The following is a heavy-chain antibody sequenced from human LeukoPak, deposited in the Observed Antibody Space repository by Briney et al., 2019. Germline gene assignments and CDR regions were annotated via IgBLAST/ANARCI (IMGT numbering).Heavy chain of an antibody. CDR1: GGSISSYN. V-gene: IGHV4-59*01. CDR3: AVSVYGSGSYWDFDY. CDR2: IYYSGST. J-gene: IGHJ4*02. D-gene: IGHD3-10*01. Sequence: SETLSLTCTVSGGSISSYNWSWIRQPPGKGLEWIGYIYYSGSTNYNPSLKSRVTISVDTSKNQFSMKLSSVTAADTAVYYCAVSVYGSGSYWDFDYWGQGTLVTVSS.